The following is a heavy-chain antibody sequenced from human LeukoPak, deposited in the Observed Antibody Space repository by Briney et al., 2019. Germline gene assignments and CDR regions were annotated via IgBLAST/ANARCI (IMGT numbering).Heavy chain of an antibody. Sequence: GGSLRLSCAASGLTLSSYAMSWVRQAPGKGLEWVSGISGRGGSTYYADSVKGRFTISTDNSKNTLYLQTSSLRAEDTAIYYCATTLLRASTSMDVWGKGNTVTVSS. D-gene: IGHD1-1*01. CDR2: ISGRGGST. CDR1: GLTLSSYA. V-gene: IGHV3-23*01. J-gene: IGHJ6*03. CDR3: ATTLLRASTSMDV.